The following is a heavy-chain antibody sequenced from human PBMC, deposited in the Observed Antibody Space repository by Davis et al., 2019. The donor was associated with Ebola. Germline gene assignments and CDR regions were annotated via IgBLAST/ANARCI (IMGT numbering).Heavy chain of an antibody. CDR2: IYYSGST. CDR3: ARLAAQYYYYYGMDV. D-gene: IGHD6-25*01. Sequence: SETLSLTCTVSGGSISSSSYYWGWIRQPPGKGLEWIGYIYYSGSTNYNPSLKSRVTISVDTSKNQFSLKLSSVTAADTAVYYCARLAAQYYYYYGMDVWGQGTTVTVSS. V-gene: IGHV4-61*05. J-gene: IGHJ6*02. CDR1: GGSISSSSYY.